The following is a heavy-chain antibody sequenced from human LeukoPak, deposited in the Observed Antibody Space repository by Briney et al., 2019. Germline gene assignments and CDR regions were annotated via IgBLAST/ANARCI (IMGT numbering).Heavy chain of an antibody. CDR3: AKDRYSNYGNWFDP. J-gene: IGHJ5*02. CDR2: ISGGGGTT. V-gene: IGHV3-23*01. D-gene: IGHD4-11*01. Sequence: GGSLRLSCAASGFIFSEYAMNWVRQAPGKGLEWVSAISGGGGTTHYADSVKGRFAASRDNSKNILYLQMTNLRHEDTALYYCAKDRYSNYGNWFDPWGQGTQVTVIS. CDR1: GFIFSEYA.